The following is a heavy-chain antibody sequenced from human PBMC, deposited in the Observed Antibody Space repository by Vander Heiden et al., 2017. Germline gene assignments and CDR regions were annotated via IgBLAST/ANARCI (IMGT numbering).Heavy chain of an antibody. Sequence: EVHLLESGGGLVQPGGSPRLSCASPGFTFRRYAMTWVRQAPGKGLEWVSGISGSGGSTYYADSVKGRFTISRDNSRNTLYLQMNSLRAEDTAVYYCAKLPRMYYYGSESYFDHWGQGTLVTVSS. CDR2: ISGSGGST. D-gene: IGHD3-10*01. V-gene: IGHV3-23*01. J-gene: IGHJ4*02. CDR3: AKLPRMYYYGSESYFDH. CDR1: GFTFRRYA.